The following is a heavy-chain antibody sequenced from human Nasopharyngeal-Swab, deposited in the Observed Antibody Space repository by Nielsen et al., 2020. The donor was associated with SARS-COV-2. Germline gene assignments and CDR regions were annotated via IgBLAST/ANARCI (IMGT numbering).Heavy chain of an antibody. CDR2: IYYSGST. J-gene: IGHJ5*02. Sequence: SETLSLTCAVSGGAISRDSYYWSWIRQPPGKGPEWIGSIYYSGSTYYNPSLKSRVTISVDTSKNQISLRLNSVIAADTAVYYCARHDQIGDHWFDPWGQGTLVIVSS. D-gene: IGHD4-17*01. CDR3: ARHDQIGDHWFDP. V-gene: IGHV4-39*01. CDR1: GGAISRDSYY.